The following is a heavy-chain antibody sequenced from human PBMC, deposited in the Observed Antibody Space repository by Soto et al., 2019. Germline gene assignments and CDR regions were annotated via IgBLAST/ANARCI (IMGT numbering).Heavy chain of an antibody. CDR3: ARDTSTIFGVGDLYYYYGMDV. CDR1: GFTFSSYA. J-gene: IGHJ6*02. D-gene: IGHD3-3*01. CDR2: ISYDGSNK. V-gene: IGHV3-30-3*01. Sequence: QVQLVESGGDVVQPGRSLRLSCAASGFTFSSYAMHWVRQAPGKGLEWVAVISYDGSNKYYADSVKGRFTISRDNSKNTLYLQMNSLRAEDTAVYYCARDTSTIFGVGDLYYYYGMDVWGQGTTVTVSS.